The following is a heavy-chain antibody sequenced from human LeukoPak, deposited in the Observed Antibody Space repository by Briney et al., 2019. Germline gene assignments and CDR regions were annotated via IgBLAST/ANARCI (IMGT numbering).Heavy chain of an antibody. D-gene: IGHD3-22*01. CDR2: MFYSGST. J-gene: IGHJ5*02. CDR3: TRGDSSGSKWFDP. CDR1: GGSLSSSDYS. Sequence: SETLSLTCAVSGGSLSSSDYSWTWIRQPPGKGLEWIGYMFYSGSTYYTPSLKSRVTIPLDTSKNQFSLKLGSVTAADTAVYYCTRGDSSGSKWFDPWGQGTLVTVSS. V-gene: IGHV4-30-2*01.